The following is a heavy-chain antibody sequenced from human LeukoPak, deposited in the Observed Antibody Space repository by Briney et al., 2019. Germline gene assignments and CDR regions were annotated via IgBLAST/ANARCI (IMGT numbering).Heavy chain of an antibody. V-gene: IGHV4-59*12. CDR2: IYSSGST. J-gene: IGHJ5*02. CDR3: ARAGVWFGATWFDP. D-gene: IGHD3-10*01. CDR1: GGSISSYY. Sequence: SETLSLTCTVSGGSISSYYWNWIRQPPGKGLEWIGYIYSSGSTSYNPSLKSRVTISLDTSKNQFSLKLSSVTAADTAVYYCARAGVWFGATWFDPWGQGTLVTVSS.